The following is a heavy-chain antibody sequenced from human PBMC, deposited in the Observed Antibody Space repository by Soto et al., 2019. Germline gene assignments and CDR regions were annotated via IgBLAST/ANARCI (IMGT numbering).Heavy chain of an antibody. CDR2: IIPIFGTA. D-gene: IGHD3-10*01. V-gene: IGHV1-69*13. CDR1: GGTFSSYA. CDR3: ARDTITMVRGVIIAEVDPNWFDP. J-gene: IGHJ5*02. Sequence: SVKVSCKASGGTFSSYAISWVRQSPGQGLEWMGGIIPIFGTANYAQKFQGRVTITADESTSTAYMELSSLRSEDTAVYYCARDTITMVRGVIIAEVDPNWFDPWGQGTLVTVSS.